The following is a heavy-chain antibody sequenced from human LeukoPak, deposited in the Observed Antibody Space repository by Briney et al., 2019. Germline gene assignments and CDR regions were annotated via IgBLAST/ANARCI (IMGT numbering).Heavy chain of an antibody. D-gene: IGHD3-3*01. J-gene: IGHJ5*02. V-gene: IGHV3-74*01. CDR1: GFTFSNYA. Sequence: GGSLRLSCEASGFTFSNYAMSWVRQAPGKGLVWVSRISSDGSSTTYADSVKGRFTISRDNAKDTLYLQMSSLRDEDTAVYYCVSDLCGGDDQWGRGTLVTVSS. CDR2: ISSDGSST. CDR3: VSDLCGGDDQ.